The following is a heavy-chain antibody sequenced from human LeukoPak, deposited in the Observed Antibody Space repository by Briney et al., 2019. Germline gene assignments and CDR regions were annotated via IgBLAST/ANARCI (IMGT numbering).Heavy chain of an antibody. Sequence: GGSLRLSCVASGFTLSDYGIHWVRQAPGKGLEWVAVISYDGRKMKYADSVKGRFTISRDNSKDTLSLHMNTLRTEDTAVYYCTRDYYDSSGYYYLPDYWGQGTLVTVSS. V-gene: IGHV3-30*03. CDR2: ISYDGRKM. D-gene: IGHD3-22*01. J-gene: IGHJ4*02. CDR3: TRDYYDSSGYYYLPDY. CDR1: GFTLSDYG.